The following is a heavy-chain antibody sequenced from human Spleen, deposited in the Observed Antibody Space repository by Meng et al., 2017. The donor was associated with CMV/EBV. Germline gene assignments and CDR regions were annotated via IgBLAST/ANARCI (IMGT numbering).Heavy chain of an antibody. V-gene: IGHV3-73*01. CDR1: GFNFRGSA. D-gene: IGHD6-19*01. Sequence: GGSLRLSCAASGFNFRGSAMHWVRQASGKGLEWVGRIRDKVNSYATAYAASVKGRFTISRDDSKSTTYLQMNSLKTEDTAVYYCAKASVGGTGDYFDYWGQGTLVTVSS. CDR2: IRDKVNSYAT. J-gene: IGHJ4*02. CDR3: AKASVGGTGDYFDY.